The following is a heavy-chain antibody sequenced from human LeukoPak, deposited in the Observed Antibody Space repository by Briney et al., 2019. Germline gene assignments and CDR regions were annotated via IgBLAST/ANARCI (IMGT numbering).Heavy chain of an antibody. D-gene: IGHD2-2*02. CDR2: IYTSGST. CDR1: GGSISSYY. Sequence: SETLSLTCTISGGSISSYYWSWIRQPAGKGLEWIGRIYTSGSTNYNPSLKSRVTMSVDTSKNQLSLKLRSVTAADTAVYYCAGYCSSTSCYIRYYGMDVWGQGTTVTVSS. CDR3: AGYCSSTSCYIRYYGMDV. J-gene: IGHJ6*02. V-gene: IGHV4-4*07.